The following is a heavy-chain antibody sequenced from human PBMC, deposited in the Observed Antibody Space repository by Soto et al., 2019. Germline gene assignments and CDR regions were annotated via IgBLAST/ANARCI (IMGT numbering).Heavy chain of an antibody. CDR2: IDPSDSYT. CDR1: GYSFTSYW. V-gene: IGHV5-10-1*01. D-gene: IGHD3-10*01. Sequence: GESLKISCKGSGYSFTSYWIGWVRQMPGKGLEWMGRIDPSDSYTNYSPSFQGHVTISADKSISTAYLQWSSLKASDTAMYYCASSYGSGDRYYYGMDVWGQGTTVTVSS. J-gene: IGHJ6*02. CDR3: ASSYGSGDRYYYGMDV.